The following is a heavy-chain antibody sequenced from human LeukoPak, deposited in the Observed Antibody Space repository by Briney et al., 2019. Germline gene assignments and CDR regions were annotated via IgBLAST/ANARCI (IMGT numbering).Heavy chain of an antibody. CDR2: INPNTGGT. CDR3: ARADSVPAGDYHYWYMDV. J-gene: IGHJ6*03. Sequence: ASVNVSCMASGYTFTVYYIHWVRQDPRQGLQWMGWINPNTGGTDYAQKFQGRVTMTRDTSISTVYMELSSLRSDDTAVYYCARADSVPAGDYHYWYMDVWGKGTTVTVSS. V-gene: IGHV1-2*02. D-gene: IGHD2-2*01. CDR1: GYTFTVYY.